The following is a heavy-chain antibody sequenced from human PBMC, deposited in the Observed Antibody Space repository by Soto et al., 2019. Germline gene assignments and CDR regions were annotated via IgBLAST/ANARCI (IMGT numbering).Heavy chain of an antibody. V-gene: IGHV1-18*04. CDR1: GYTFTSYG. D-gene: IGHD2-2*01. CDR3: ARGIIKCQLLSY. J-gene: IGHJ4*02. CDR2: ISAYNGNT. Sequence: QVQLVPSGAAVKKPWASLKVYCKASGYTFTSYGISWVRQAPGQGLEWMGCISAYNGNTNYAQKLQGRVTMTTDTSTSTAYMELRSLRSVHTAEYYCARGIIKCQLLSYCGQGTLVTVSS.